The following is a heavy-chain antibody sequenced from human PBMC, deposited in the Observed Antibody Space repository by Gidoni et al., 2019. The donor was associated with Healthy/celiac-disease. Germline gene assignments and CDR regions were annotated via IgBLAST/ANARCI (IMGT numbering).Heavy chain of an antibody. D-gene: IGHD2-2*01. CDR2: ISSSSSYI. J-gene: IGHJ4*02. CDR3: ARVVREIDY. CDR1: GFTFSSYS. Sequence: EVQLVESGGGLVKPGGSLSLSCAASGFTFSSYSMSWVRQPPGQGLEWVSSISSSSSYIYYADSVKGRFIISRDNAKNSLYLQMNSLRAEDTAVYYCARVVREIDYWGQGTLVTVSS. V-gene: IGHV3-21*01.